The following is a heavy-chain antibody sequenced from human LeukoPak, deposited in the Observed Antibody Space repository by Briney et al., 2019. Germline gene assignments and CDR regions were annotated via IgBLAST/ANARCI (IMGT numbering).Heavy chain of an antibody. Sequence: PSGTLSLTCAVSGGSISSGGYSWSWIRQPPGKGLEWIGYIYHSGSTYYNPSLKSRVTISVDRSKNQFSLKLSSVTAADTAVYYCARVPGGDWFDPWGQGTLVTVSS. J-gene: IGHJ5*02. D-gene: IGHD3-16*01. CDR2: IYHSGST. CDR3: ARVPGGDWFDP. CDR1: GGSISSGGYS. V-gene: IGHV4-30-2*01.